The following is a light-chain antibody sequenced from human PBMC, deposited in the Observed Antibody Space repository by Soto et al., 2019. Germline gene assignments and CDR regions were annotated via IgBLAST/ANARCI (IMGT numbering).Light chain of an antibody. CDR3: CSFTSSNTHV. CDR2: EVS. V-gene: IGLV2-14*01. CDR1: SGDVGGYNY. J-gene: IGLJ1*01. Sequence: QSVLTQPASVSGSPGQSITISCTGTSGDVGGYNYVSWYQQHPGKAPKLMIYEVSNRPSGVSNRFSGSKSGNTASLTISGLQAEDEADYYCCSFTSSNTHVFGTGTKVTVL.